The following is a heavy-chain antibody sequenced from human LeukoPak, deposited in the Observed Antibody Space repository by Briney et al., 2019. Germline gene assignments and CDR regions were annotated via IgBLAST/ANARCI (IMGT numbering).Heavy chain of an antibody. CDR1: GFTFSSHW. CDR2: LKQDGSEK. J-gene: IGHJ4*02. V-gene: IGHV3-7*01. Sequence: PGGSLRLSCVDSGFTFSSHWMSWVRQAPGKGLEWVANLKQDGSEKYYLDSVKGRFTISRDNAKNSVYLQMNGLRGEDTAVYYCATIEAVRFHYWGQGTLVTVSS. CDR3: ATIEAVRFHY. D-gene: IGHD6-19*01.